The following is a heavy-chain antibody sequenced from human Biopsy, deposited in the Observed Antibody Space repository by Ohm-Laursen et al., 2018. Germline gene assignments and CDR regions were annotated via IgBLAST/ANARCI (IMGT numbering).Heavy chain of an antibody. CDR3: ARGYAGLYEAFDF. Sequence: GTLSLTCTVSGASVSSGSYDWSWIRQPPGKGLEWIGNIYNDVSTKYNPSLRSRVTISADKSTNQFSLKLKSVTAADTAVYYCARGYAGLYEAFDFWGQGTVVTVAS. V-gene: IGHV4-61*01. D-gene: IGHD5-18*01. CDR1: GASVSSGSYD. CDR2: IYNDVST. J-gene: IGHJ3*01.